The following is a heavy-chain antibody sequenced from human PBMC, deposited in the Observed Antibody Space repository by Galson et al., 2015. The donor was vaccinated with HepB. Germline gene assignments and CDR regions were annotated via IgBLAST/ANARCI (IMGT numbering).Heavy chain of an antibody. CDR3: AKDAIIDGDNPWYFDN. CDR1: GFRFNNYA. CDR2: ITGRRGDT. Sequence: SLRLSCAASGFRFNNYALSWVRQAPGKGLEWVSTITGRRGDTLYADSVKGRFTVSRDNAKNMVFLHMNSLTVADSAIYYCAKDAIIDGDNPWYFDNWGQGSLVAVSS. V-gene: IGHV3-23*01. D-gene: IGHD2-21*02. J-gene: IGHJ4*02.